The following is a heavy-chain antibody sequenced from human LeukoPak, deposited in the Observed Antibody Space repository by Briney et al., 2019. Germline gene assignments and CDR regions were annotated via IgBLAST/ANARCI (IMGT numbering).Heavy chain of an antibody. CDR2: IYHSGST. Sequence: PSETLSLTCTVSGGSISSGGYYWSWIRQPPGKGLEWIGYIYHSGSTYYNPSLKSRVTISVDRSKNQFSLKLSSVTAADTAVYYCARQPPNRLTGYGLVNLYYYYGMDVWGQGTTVTVSS. CDR1: GGSISSGGYY. CDR3: ARQPPNRLTGYGLVNLYYYYGMDV. V-gene: IGHV4-30-2*01. D-gene: IGHD3/OR15-3a*01. J-gene: IGHJ6*02.